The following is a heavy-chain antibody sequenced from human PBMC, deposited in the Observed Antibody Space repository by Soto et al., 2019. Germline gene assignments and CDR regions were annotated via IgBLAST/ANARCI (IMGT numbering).Heavy chain of an antibody. CDR1: GFSLSNARMG. J-gene: IGHJ4*02. V-gene: IGHV2-26*01. CDR2: IFSNDEK. CDR3: ARIPSGDSRSPFDY. Sequence: QVTLKESGPVLVKPTEPLTLTCTVSGFSLSNARMGVSWIRQPPGKALEWLAHIFSNDEKSYSTSLKSRLTISKDTSKSQVVLTMTNMDPVDTGTYCCARIPSGDSRSPFDYGGQGTLVTVSS. D-gene: IGHD6-13*01.